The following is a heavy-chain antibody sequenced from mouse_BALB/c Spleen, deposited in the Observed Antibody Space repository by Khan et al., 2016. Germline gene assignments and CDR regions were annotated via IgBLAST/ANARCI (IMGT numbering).Heavy chain of an antibody. CDR2: IWAGGST. J-gene: IGHJ2*01. D-gene: IGHD1-1*02. CDR3: ARDGGSGLYYFDY. Sequence: QVQLKQSGPGLVAPSQSLSITCTVSGFSLTTYGIHWVRQPPGKGLEWLGIIWAGGSTNYNSALMSRLSFSTDNSKSRVLLKMNSRKTEDTAIYYCARDGGSGLYYFDYWREGTTLTVSS. CDR1: GFSLTTYG. V-gene: IGHV2-9*02.